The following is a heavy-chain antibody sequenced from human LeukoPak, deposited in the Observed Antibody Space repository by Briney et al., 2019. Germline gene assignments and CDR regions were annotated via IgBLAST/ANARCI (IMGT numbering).Heavy chain of an antibody. V-gene: IGHV3-23*01. CDR3: AKIGIAVLATGD. CDR1: GFTFSDAW. J-gene: IGHJ4*02. D-gene: IGHD6-19*01. Sequence: PGGSLRLSCAASGFTFSDAWLSWVRQAPGKGLEWVSGISGSGGSTYYADSVKGRFTISRDNSKNTLYLQMNSLRVEDTAVYYCAKIGIAVLATGDWGQGTLVTVSS. CDR2: ISGSGGST.